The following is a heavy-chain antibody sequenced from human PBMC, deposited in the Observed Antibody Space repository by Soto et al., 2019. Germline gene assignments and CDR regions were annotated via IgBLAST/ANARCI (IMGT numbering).Heavy chain of an antibody. Sequence: SETLSLTCTASGGTVSSGSYYWSWIPQPPGKGLEWIGYIYYSGSTNYNPPLKSRVTISVDTSKNQFSLKLSSVTAADTAVYYCAREGSREYSSSSVWFDPWGQGTLVTVSS. CDR3: AREGSREYSSSSVWFDP. D-gene: IGHD6-6*01. V-gene: IGHV4-61*01. CDR2: IYYSGST. CDR1: GGTVSSGSYY. J-gene: IGHJ5*02.